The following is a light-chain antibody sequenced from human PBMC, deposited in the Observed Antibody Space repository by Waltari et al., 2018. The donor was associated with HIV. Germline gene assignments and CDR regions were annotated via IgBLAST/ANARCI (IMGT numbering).Light chain of an antibody. CDR3: SSFAGTGTPM. CDR2: GVT. J-gene: IGLJ3*02. Sequence: QSPLYQPASVSGSPGQSITIPCSGVSHKIDFSNFFSWYQLRPGKAPQLIIFGVTRRPSGISSRFSGSTSGGTASLTISDLQIEDEADYFCSSFAGTGTPMFGGGTKLTVL. V-gene: IGLV2-14*01. CDR1: SHKIDFSNF.